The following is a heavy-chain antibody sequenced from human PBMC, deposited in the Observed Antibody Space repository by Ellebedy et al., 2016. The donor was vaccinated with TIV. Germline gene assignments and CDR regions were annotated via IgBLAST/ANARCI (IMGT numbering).Heavy chain of an antibody. CDR1: GYTFTDYN. CDR2: VNANSGNT. J-gene: IGHJ4*02. V-gene: IGHV1-8*01. CDR3: ARGSRWTGYDY. D-gene: IGHD3/OR15-3a*01. Sequence: AASVKVSCKASGYTFTDYNIIWVRQAPGQGLEWMGWVNANSGNTGYEQKFRGRVTMTRDISISTAYMELSSLRSEDTAVYYCARGSRWTGYDYWGQGTLVTVSS.